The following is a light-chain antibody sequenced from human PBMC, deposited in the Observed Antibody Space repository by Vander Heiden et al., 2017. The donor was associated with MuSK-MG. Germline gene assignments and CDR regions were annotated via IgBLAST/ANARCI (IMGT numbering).Light chain of an antibody. Sequence: VQITPSPSSLSASVGDRVTITCRASQGISNYLAWYQQKPGKVPKLLIYAASTLESGVPSRFSGSGSGTDFTLTISSLQPEDVATYYCQKYNSAPRTFGQGTKVEIK. V-gene: IGKV1-27*01. CDR1: QGISNY. CDR3: QKYNSAPRT. CDR2: AAS. J-gene: IGKJ1*01.